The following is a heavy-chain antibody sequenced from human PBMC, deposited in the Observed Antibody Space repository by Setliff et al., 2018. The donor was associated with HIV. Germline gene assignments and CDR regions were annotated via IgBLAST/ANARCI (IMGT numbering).Heavy chain of an antibody. CDR1: GGSFSGSY. Sequence: PSETLSLTCAVYGGSFSGSYWSWIRQPPGKGLEWIGEINHSGSTYYNPPLKSRVTMSIDTSKNQFSLRLSSVTAADTAVYYCARWYTTGRGWFDPWGQGTLVTVSS. D-gene: IGHD6-25*01. J-gene: IGHJ5*02. CDR2: INHSGST. CDR3: ARWYTTGRGWFDP. V-gene: IGHV4-34*09.